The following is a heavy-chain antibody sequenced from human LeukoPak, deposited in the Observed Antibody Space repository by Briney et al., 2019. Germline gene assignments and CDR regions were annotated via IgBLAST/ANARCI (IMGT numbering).Heavy chain of an antibody. Sequence: ASVKVSCKVSGYTLTELSMHWVRQAPGKGLEWMGGFDPEDGETIYAQKFQGRVTMTEDTSTDTAYMELSSLRSEDTAVYYCATEGYGDYEVGYFDYWGTGTLVTVSS. J-gene: IGHJ4*02. D-gene: IGHD4-17*01. CDR1: GYTLTELS. CDR3: ATEGYGDYEVGYFDY. CDR2: FDPEDGET. V-gene: IGHV1-24*01.